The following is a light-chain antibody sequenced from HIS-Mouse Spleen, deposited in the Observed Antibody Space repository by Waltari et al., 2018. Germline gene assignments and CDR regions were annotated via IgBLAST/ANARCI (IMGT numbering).Light chain of an antibody. V-gene: IGLV2-14*01. CDR1: SSDVGGYNY. Sequence: QSALTPPASLSGSPGQSITISSTGTSSDVGGYNYVAWYQQHPAKAPKLMIYEVSNRPSGVSNRFSGSKSGNTASLTISGLQAEDEADYYCSSYTSSSTLVFGTGTKVTVL. J-gene: IGLJ1*01. CDR2: EVS. CDR3: SSYTSSSTLV.